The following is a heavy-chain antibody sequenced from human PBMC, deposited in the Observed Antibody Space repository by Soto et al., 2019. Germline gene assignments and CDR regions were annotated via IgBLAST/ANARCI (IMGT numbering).Heavy chain of an antibody. V-gene: IGHV3-33*01. CDR1: GFSFSSFV. CDR2: IWFDGSNK. J-gene: IGHJ4*02. CDR3: ARERVHYDYIWGTLEY. D-gene: IGHD3-16*01. Sequence: QVQMVESGGGVVQPGRSLRLSCAASGFSFSSFVLHWVRQAPGKGLEWVAVIWFDGSNKYYTDSVKGRFTISRDNSKNTLYLQMSSLRAEDTAVYFCARERVHYDYIWGTLEYWGQGTLVTVSS.